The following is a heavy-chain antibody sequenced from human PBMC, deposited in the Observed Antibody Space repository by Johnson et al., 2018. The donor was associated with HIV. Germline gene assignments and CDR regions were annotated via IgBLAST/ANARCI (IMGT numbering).Heavy chain of an antibody. CDR2: IYSGGRT. CDR1: GFSVSSDY. J-gene: IGHJ3*02. Sequence: EKLVESGGGLVQPGGSLRLSCVASGFSVSSDYMSWVSQAPGKGLEWVSLIYSGGRTYYADSVHGRFTISRDNSKNTLYLQMNSLRAEDTAVYYCAKSDVVVIPEGAFDIWGQGTMVTVSS. D-gene: IGHD2-21*01. V-gene: IGHV3-66*01. CDR3: AKSDVVVIPEGAFDI.